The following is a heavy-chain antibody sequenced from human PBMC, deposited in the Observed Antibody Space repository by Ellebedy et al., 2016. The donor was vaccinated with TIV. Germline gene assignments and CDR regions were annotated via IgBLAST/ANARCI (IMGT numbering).Heavy chain of an antibody. V-gene: IGHV1-18*04. CDR1: GYTFTGYY. CDR3: ARSRKQLWPHSSV. J-gene: IGHJ4*02. Sequence: AASVKVSCKASGYTFTGYYMHWVRQAPGQGLEWMGWISAYNGNTNYAQKLQGRVTMTTDTSTSTAYMELRSLRSEDTAVYYCARSRKQLWPHSSVWGQGTLVTVSS. D-gene: IGHD5-18*01. CDR2: ISAYNGNT.